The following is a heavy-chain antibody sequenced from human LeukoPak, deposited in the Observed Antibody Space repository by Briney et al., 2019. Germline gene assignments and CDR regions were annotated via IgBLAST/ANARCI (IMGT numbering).Heavy chain of an antibody. CDR3: ARGAAGYSYG. Sequence: PSETLSLTCTVSGGSISSGDYYWSWIRQPPGKGLEWIGYIYYSGSTNYNPSLKSRVTISIDTSKNQFSLRLSSVTAADTAVYYCARGAAGYSYGWGQGTLVTVSS. D-gene: IGHD5-18*01. CDR2: IYYSGST. CDR1: GGSISSGDYY. V-gene: IGHV4-61*08. J-gene: IGHJ4*02.